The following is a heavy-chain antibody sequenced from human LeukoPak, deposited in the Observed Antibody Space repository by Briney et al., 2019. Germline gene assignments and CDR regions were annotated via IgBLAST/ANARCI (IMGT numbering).Heavy chain of an antibody. CDR3: ARYMVRGVLPPVGFDY. D-gene: IGHD3-10*01. V-gene: IGHV4-59*01. Sequence: PSETLSLTCTVSGGSISSYYWSWIRQPPGKGLEWIGYIYYSGSTNYNPSLKSRVTISVDTSKNQFSLKLSSVTAADTAVYYCARYMVRGVLPPVGFDYWGQGTLVTVSS. J-gene: IGHJ4*02. CDR1: GGSISSYY. CDR2: IYYSGST.